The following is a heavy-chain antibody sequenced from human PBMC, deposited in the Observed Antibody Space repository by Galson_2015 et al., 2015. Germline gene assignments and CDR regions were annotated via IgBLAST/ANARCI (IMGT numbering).Heavy chain of an antibody. J-gene: IGHJ5*02. D-gene: IGHD2-2*03. CDR1: GFTFSSYA. V-gene: IGHV3-64D*06. CDR2: INSNGGST. Sequence: SLRLSCAASGFTFSSYAMHWVRQAPGKGLEYVSAINSNGGSTYYADSVKGRFTISRDNSESTVYLQMSSLRAEDTAVYYCVKSGIMDIVVVPAAGRVDWFVPWCQRALFAVSA. CDR3: VKSGIMDIVVVPAAGRVDWFVP.